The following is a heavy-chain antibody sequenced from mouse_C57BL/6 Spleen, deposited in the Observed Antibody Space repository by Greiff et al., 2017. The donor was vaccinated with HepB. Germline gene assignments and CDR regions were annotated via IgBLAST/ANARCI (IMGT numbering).Heavy chain of an antibody. Sequence: VQLQQSGAELVRPGASVKLSCTASGFNIKDDYMHWVKQRPEQGLEWIGWIDPENGDTEYASKFQGKATITADTSSNTAYLQLSSLTSEDTAVYYCTPSSDRYFDYWGQGTTLTVSS. V-gene: IGHV14-4*01. CDR2: IDPENGDT. CDR3: TPSSDRYFDY. CDR1: GFNIKDDY. D-gene: IGHD6-1*01. J-gene: IGHJ2*01.